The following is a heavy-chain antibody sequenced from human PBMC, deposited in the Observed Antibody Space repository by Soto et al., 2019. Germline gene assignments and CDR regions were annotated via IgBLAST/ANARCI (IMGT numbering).Heavy chain of an antibody. J-gene: IGHJ6*03. Sequence: SETLSLTCAVYGGSFSGYYWSWIRQPPGKGLEWIGYIYYSGSTSYNPSLKSRVTISVDTSKNQFSLKLSSVTAADTAVYYCARDQFAGYCSGGSCYDYYYMDVWGKGTTVTVSS. D-gene: IGHD2-15*01. CDR3: ARDQFAGYCSGGSCYDYYYMDV. CDR1: GGSFSGYY. CDR2: IYYSGST. V-gene: IGHV4-59*01.